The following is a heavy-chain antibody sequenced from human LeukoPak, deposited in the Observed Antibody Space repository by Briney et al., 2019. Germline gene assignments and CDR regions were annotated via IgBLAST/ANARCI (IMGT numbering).Heavy chain of an antibody. CDR3: ARGTPGIAAAGNDY. CDR1: GGSFSGYY. J-gene: IGHJ4*02. D-gene: IGHD6-13*01. V-gene: IGHV4-34*01. Sequence: SETLSLTCAVYGGSFSGYYWSWIRQPPGKGLEWIGEINHSGSTNYNPSLKSRVTISADTSKNQFSLKLSSVTAADTAVYYCARGTPGIAAAGNDYWGQGTLVTVSS. CDR2: INHSGST.